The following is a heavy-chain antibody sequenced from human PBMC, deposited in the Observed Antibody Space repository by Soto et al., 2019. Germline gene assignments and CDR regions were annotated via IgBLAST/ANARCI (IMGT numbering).Heavy chain of an antibody. CDR3: ARFVRHQLPTIDF. CDR1: GSTFTRYD. CDR2: MNPESRNT. J-gene: IGHJ4*02. Sequence: QVQLVQSGAEVKEPGASVRVSCKASGSTFTRYDINWVRQATGQGLEWMGWMNPESRNTGYAQKFQGRVTMTRDTSISTAYMELTSLRSEDTAVYYCARFVRHQLPTIDFWGQGTLVTVSS. D-gene: IGHD2-2*01. V-gene: IGHV1-8*01.